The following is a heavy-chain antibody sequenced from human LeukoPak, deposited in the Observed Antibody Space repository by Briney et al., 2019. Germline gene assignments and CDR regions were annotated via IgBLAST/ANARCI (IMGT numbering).Heavy chain of an antibody. V-gene: IGHV4-39*01. D-gene: IGHD1-26*01. J-gene: IGHJ4*02. Sequence: SETLSLTCGVSGDSIRSSIYYWGWIRQPPGKGLEWIGSVYYDGSAYYNPSLRSRVTISVDTSKNQLSLKLSSVTAADTAVYYCARPLTRGGTYYVWGQGTLVTVSS. CDR1: GDSIRSSIYY. CDR2: VYYDGSA. CDR3: ARPLTRGGTYYV.